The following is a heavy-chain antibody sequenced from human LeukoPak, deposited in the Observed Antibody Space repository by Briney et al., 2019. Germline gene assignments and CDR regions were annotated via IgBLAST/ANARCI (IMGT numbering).Heavy chain of an antibody. CDR1: RFTFSSYA. V-gene: IGHV3-64*05. Sequence: GGSLRLSCAASRFTFSSYAMSWVRQAPGKGLEYVSGIRGDGASTYYADSVKGRFTISRDNSKNTLYVQMTSLRAEDTAVYYCVYQVQGVVKWGQGTLVTVSS. CDR3: VYQVQGVVK. J-gene: IGHJ4*02. D-gene: IGHD3-3*01. CDR2: IRGDGAST.